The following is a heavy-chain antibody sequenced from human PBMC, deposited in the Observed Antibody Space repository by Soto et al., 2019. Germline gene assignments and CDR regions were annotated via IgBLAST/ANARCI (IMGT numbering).Heavy chain of an antibody. CDR3: VKDMRRGGMTTIHYFDS. V-gene: IGHV3-9*02. Sequence: EVQLVESGGGLVQPGRSLRLSCVASGFIADDYAMHWVRQAPGKGLEWVSGISSNSATINYADSVKGRFTISRDNAKNFLFLQMNSLRPEDTAFYYCVKDMRRGGMTTIHYFDSWCQGTLVTVSS. CDR2: ISSNSATI. D-gene: IGHD4-17*01. J-gene: IGHJ4*02. CDR1: GFIADDYA.